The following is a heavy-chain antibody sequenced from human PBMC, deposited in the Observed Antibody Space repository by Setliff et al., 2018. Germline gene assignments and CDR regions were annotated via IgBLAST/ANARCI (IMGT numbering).Heavy chain of an antibody. CDR2: IGVYSGNT. V-gene: IGHV1-18*01. D-gene: IGHD3-3*01. J-gene: IGHJ5*02. Sequence: GASVKVSCKASGYTFRQSIVSWVRQAPGQGLEWLGWIGVYSGNTYSAQRFQGRVSLTTDESTYTAYLELRGLRSVDTTVYYCMRLVRFCSRTVCQRTSGDEAWGQGTLVTVSS. CDR1: GYTFRQSI. CDR3: MRLVRFCSRTVCQRTSGDEA.